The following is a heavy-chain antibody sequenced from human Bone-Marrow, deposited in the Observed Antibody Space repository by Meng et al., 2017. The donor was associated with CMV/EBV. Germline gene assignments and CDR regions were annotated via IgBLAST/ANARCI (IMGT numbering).Heavy chain of an antibody. CDR2: MNPNSGNT. J-gene: IGHJ6*02. Sequence: ASVKVSCKASGDTFTSYDINWVRQATGQGLEWMGWMNPNSGNTGYAQKFQGRVTMTRNTSISTAYMALSSLRSEDTAVYYCARGGGYYYYDGMDVWGQGTTVTVSS. CDR3: ARGGGYYYYDGMDV. D-gene: IGHD3-16*01. V-gene: IGHV1-8*01. CDR1: GDTFTSYD.